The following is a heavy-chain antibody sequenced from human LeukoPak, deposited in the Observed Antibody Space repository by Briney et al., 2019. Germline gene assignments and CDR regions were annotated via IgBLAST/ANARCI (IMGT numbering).Heavy chain of an antibody. Sequence: ASVKVSCKASGYTFTGYYMHWVRQAPGQGLEWMGWINPNTGGTNYAQKFQGRVSLTSDTSISTAYMELSRLISDDTALYYCASGLLFPYGDAFDIWGQGTMVTVFS. CDR3: ASGLLFPYGDAFDI. CDR2: INPNTGGT. CDR1: GYTFTGYY. J-gene: IGHJ3*02. D-gene: IGHD5/OR15-5a*01. V-gene: IGHV1-2*02.